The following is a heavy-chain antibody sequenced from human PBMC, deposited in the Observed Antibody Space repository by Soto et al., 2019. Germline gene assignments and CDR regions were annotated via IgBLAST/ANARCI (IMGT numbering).Heavy chain of an antibody. Sequence: QVQLVQSGAEVKKPGSSVKVSCKASGGTFSSYTISWVRQAPGQGLEWMGRIIPILGIANYAQKFQGRVTITADKSTSTAYMELSSLRSEDPAVYYCASIYNSCSYQTVYYFDYWGQGTLVTVSS. CDR1: GGTFSSYT. J-gene: IGHJ4*02. CDR2: IIPILGIA. V-gene: IGHV1-69*02. D-gene: IGHD1-26*01. CDR3: ASIYNSCSYQTVYYFDY.